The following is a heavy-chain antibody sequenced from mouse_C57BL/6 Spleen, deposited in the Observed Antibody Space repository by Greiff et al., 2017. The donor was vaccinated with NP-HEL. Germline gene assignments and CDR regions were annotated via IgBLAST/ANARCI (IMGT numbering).Heavy chain of an antibody. Sequence: DVQLQESGTVLARPGASVKMSCKTSGYTFTSYWMHWVKQRPGQGLEWIGAIYPGNSDTSYNQKFKGKAKLTAVTSASTAYMELSSLTNEDSAVYYCTRCLGGASYYDYVWFAYWGQGTLVTVSA. V-gene: IGHV1-5*01. CDR3: TRCLGGASYYDYVWFAY. CDR1: GYTFTSYW. D-gene: IGHD2-4*01. CDR2: IYPGNSDT. J-gene: IGHJ3*01.